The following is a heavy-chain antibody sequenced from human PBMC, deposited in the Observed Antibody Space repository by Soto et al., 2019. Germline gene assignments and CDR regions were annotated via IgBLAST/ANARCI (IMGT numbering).Heavy chain of an antibody. D-gene: IGHD3-3*01. CDR2: IYSSGNT. CDR3: ARGQRFSDWFDP. CDR1: GGTISGYY. V-gene: IGHV4-4*07. Sequence: SETLSLTCIVSGGTISGYYWTWIRQPAGKGLEWTGRIYSSGNTKYNPSLQSRVTMSLDTSNNQFSLRLTSVTAADTAVYYCARGQRFSDWFDPWGQGTLVTVSS. J-gene: IGHJ5*02.